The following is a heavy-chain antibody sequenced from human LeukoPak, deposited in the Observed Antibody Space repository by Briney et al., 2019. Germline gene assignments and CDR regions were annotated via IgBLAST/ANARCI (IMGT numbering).Heavy chain of an antibody. CDR3: ARGSRYYYYYMDV. V-gene: IGHV4-30-4*08. CDR1: GGSVSSGDYY. J-gene: IGHJ6*03. Sequence: SKTLSLTCTVSGGSVSSGDYYWSWIRQPPGKGLEWIGYIYYSGSTYYNPSLKSRVTISVDTSKNQFSLKLSSVTAADTAVYYCARGSRYYYYYMDVWGKGTTVTVSS. CDR2: IYYSGST.